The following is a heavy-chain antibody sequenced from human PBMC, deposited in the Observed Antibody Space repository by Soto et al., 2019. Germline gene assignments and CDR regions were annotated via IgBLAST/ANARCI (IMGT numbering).Heavy chain of an antibody. Sequence: ASVKVSCKASGYTFTSYGSSWVRQAPGQGLEWMGWISAYNGNTNYAQKLQGRVTMTTDTSTSTAYMELRSLRSDDTAAYYCATSRLAASYYYYYMDVWGKGTTVTVSS. CDR3: ATSRLAASYYYYYMDV. CDR1: GYTFTSYG. CDR2: ISAYNGNT. J-gene: IGHJ6*03. V-gene: IGHV1-18*01. D-gene: IGHD3-9*01.